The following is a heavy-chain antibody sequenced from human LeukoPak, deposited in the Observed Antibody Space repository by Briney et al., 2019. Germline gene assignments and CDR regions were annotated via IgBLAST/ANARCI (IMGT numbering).Heavy chain of an antibody. CDR3: ASDSPYYGMDV. J-gene: IGHJ6*02. V-gene: IGHV3-74*01. Sequence: GRSLRLSCAASGFPFSSYWMHWVRQVPGKGLLWVSRINSDGSATIYADSVRGRFTISRDNAKNTLYLQMSGLRVEDTAVYHCASDSPYYGMDVWGQGTTVTVSS. CDR2: INSDGSAT. CDR1: GFPFSSYW.